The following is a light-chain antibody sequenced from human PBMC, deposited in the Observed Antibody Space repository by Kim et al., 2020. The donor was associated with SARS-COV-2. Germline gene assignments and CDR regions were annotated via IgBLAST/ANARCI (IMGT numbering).Light chain of an antibody. CDR2: GAS. CDR1: QSVSSSY. CDR3: QQYGSSPPWT. J-gene: IGKJ1*01. V-gene: IGKV3-20*01. Sequence: EIVLTQSPGTLSLSPGERATLSCRASQSVSSSYLAWYQQKPGQAPRLLIYGASYRATGIPDRFSGSGSGTDFTVTISRLEPEDFAVYYCQQYGSSPPWTFGQGTKVDIK.